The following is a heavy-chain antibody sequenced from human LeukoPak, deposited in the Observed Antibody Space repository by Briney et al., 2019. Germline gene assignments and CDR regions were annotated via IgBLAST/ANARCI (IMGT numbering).Heavy chain of an antibody. CDR3: ARESGSGSQIDY. J-gene: IGHJ4*02. D-gene: IGHD3-10*01. CDR2: IKSDGNST. Sequence: GGSLRLSCAVSGFIVSSTYMNWVRQAPGKGLVWVSRIKSDGNSTTYADSVKGRFTISRDNARNTLYLQMNSLRAEDTAVYYCARESGSGSQIDYWGQGTLVTVSS. V-gene: IGHV3-74*03. CDR1: GFIVSSTY.